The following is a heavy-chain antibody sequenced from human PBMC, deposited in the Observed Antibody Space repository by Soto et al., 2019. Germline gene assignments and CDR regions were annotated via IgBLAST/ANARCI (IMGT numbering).Heavy chain of an antibody. J-gene: IGHJ6*02. CDR3: ARVPPGSLYGMDV. CDR2: IYHSGST. Sequence: SETLSLTCTVSGDSISSYYWSWIRQPPGKGLEWIGSIYHSGSTYYNPSLKSRVTISVDTSKNQFSLKLSSVTAEDTAVYYCARVPPGSLYGMDVWGQGTTVTVSS. D-gene: IGHD3-10*01. CDR1: GDSISSYY. V-gene: IGHV4-59*12.